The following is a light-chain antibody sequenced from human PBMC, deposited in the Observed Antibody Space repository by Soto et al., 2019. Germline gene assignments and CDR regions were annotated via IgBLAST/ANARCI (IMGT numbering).Light chain of an antibody. CDR2: AAS. CDR3: QQSNSFPYT. V-gene: IGKV1-12*01. CDR1: RDISRW. J-gene: IGKJ2*01. Sequence: DIPVTQSPSSVSASVGDRVTITCRATRDISRWLAWYQQKPGKAPKLVIYAASNLQSGVPSRFSGSGSGTDFTLTINSLQPDDFATYYCQQSNSFPYTFGHGTKLEI.